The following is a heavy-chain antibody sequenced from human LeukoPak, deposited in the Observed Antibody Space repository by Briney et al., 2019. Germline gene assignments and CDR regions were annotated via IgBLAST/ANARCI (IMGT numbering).Heavy chain of an antibody. V-gene: IGHV3-23*01. CDR2: ISGRGDIT. CDR3: AKVRSGYCSGTSCYDFDY. D-gene: IGHD2-2*03. Sequence: PGGSLRLSCGASGFTFSSYAMNWVRQAPGKGLEWVSAISGRGDITYYADSVKGRFTISRDNSKNTLYLQMNSLRAEDTAVYFCAKVRSGYCSGTSCYDFDYWGQGTLVTVPS. CDR1: GFTFSSYA. J-gene: IGHJ4*02.